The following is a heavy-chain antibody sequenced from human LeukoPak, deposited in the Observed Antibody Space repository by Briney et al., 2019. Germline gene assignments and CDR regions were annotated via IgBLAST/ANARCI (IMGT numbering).Heavy chain of an antibody. CDR1: GFTFSSYE. D-gene: IGHD3-22*01. CDR3: ARDSSSGYQGY. CDR2: ISSSGSTI. V-gene: IGHV3-48*03. Sequence: GGSLRLSCAASGFTFSSYEMNWVRQAPGKGLEWVSYISSSGSTIYYADSVKGRFTNSRDNAKNSLYLQMNSLRAEDTAVYYCARDSSSGYQGYWGQGTLVTVSS. J-gene: IGHJ4*02.